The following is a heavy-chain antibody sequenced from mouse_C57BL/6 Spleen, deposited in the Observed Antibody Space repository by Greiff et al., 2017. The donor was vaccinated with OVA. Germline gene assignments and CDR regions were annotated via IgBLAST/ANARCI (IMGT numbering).Heavy chain of an antibody. Sequence: QVHVKQSGAELVRPGSSVKLSCKASGYTFTSYWMDWVKQRPGQGLEWIGNIYPSDSETHYNQKFKDKATLTVDKSSSTAYMQLSSLTSEDSAVYYCARCYYGSSRYFDVWGTGTTVTVAS. CDR3: ARCYYGSSRYFDV. V-gene: IGHV1-61*01. CDR2: IYPSDSET. D-gene: IGHD1-1*01. CDR1: GYTFTSYW. J-gene: IGHJ1*03.